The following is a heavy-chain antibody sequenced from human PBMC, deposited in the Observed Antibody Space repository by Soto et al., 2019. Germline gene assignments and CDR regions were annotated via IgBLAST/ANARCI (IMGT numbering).Heavy chain of an antibody. J-gene: IGHJ6*03. CDR3: ARNNRTAARKTYYYNMAV. CDR2: ISSSSSTI. D-gene: IGHD6-6*01. Sequence: EVQLVESGGGLVQPGGSLRLSCAASGFTFSSYSMNWVRQAPGKGLEWVSYISSSSSTIYYADSVKGRFTISRDNAKNYFYLKMTSLRAEDTSVYYGARNNRTAARKTYYYNMAVGGKGTPATVPS. V-gene: IGHV3-48*01. CDR1: GFTFSSYS.